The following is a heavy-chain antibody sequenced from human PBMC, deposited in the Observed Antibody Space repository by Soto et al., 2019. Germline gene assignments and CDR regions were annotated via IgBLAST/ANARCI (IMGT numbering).Heavy chain of an antibody. V-gene: IGHV3-23*01. CDR3: AGPYGDYGNY. CDR1: GFTFSSYA. J-gene: IGHJ4*02. CDR2: ISGSGGST. D-gene: IGHD4-17*01. Sequence: EVQLLESGGGLVQPGGSLRLSCAASGFTFSSYAMNWVRQAPGKGLEWVSAISGSGGSTYYADSVKGRFTISRDNSKNTLSLQMNSLRAEDTAVYYCAGPYGDYGNYWGQGTLVTVSS.